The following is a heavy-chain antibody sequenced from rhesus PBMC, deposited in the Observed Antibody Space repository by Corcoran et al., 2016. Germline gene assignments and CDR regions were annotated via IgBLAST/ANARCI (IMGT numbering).Heavy chain of an antibody. CDR3: AKWRVGATPYFDY. CDR2: IINGVVSK. D-gene: IGHD1-44*02. V-gene: IGHV3S5*01. CDR1: GFTFSSYG. Sequence: EVQLVESGGGLVQPGGSLRLSCAASGFTFSSYGMSWVRQAPGKGLECVSYIINGVVSKYYADSVKGRFTISRDNSKNTLSLQMNSLRAEDTAVYYCAKWRVGATPYFDYWGQGVLVTVSS. J-gene: IGHJ4*01.